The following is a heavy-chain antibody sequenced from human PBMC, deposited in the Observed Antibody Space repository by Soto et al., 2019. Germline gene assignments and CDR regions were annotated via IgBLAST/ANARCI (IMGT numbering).Heavy chain of an antibody. CDR1: GYTLTELS. CDR3: ATDGWGGARLTTPYGMDV. CDR2: FDHEDGKT. D-gene: IGHD4-17*01. V-gene: IGHV1-24*01. Sequence: ASVKVSCKVSGYTLTELSMHWVRQAPGKGLEWRGGFDHEDGKTIYAPKLKGRVTMTEDTSTNPAYLELSSLRSEDTAVYYCATDGWGGARLTTPYGMDVWGQGTTVTVSS. J-gene: IGHJ6*02.